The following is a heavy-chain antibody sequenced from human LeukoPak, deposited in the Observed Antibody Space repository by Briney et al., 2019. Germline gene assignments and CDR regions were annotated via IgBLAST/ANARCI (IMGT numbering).Heavy chain of an antibody. CDR3: AKDRETTASGTFDY. CDR1: GFTFNNYG. Sequence: GRSLRLSCAASGFTFNNYGIHYVRQAPGKGLEWVAVISDDGRQKNYADSVKGRFTISRDNSNNTLYLQMNSLRVEDTGVYYCAKDRETTASGTFDYWGQGTLVTVSS. D-gene: IGHD6-13*01. J-gene: IGHJ4*02. V-gene: IGHV3-30*18. CDR2: ISDDGRQK.